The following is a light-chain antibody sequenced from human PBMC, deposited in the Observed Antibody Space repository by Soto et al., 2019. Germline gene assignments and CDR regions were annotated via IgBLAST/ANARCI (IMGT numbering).Light chain of an antibody. CDR2: DAS. Sequence: IVLTQSPATLSLWPGETAILSCRASQSVSSYLSWYQQKPGQAPMLLIYDASSRAPGVPARFSGSGSGTDFTLPISSLEPEDFALYYCQQRSSWITFGQGTRLE. CDR1: QSVSSY. J-gene: IGKJ5*01. CDR3: QQRSSWIT. V-gene: IGKV3-11*01.